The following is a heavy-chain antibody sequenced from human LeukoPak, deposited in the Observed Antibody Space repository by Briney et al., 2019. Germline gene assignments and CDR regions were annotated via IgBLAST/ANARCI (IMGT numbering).Heavy chain of an antibody. Sequence: SETLSLTCAVYGGSFSGYYWSWIRQPPGKGLEWIGEINHSGSTNYNPSLKSRVTISVDTSKNQFSLKLSSVTAADTAVYYCARGDSASSWYPEFDYWGQGTLVTVSS. J-gene: IGHJ4*02. D-gene: IGHD6-13*01. CDR2: INHSGST. V-gene: IGHV4-34*01. CDR1: GGSFSGYY. CDR3: ARGDSASSWYPEFDY.